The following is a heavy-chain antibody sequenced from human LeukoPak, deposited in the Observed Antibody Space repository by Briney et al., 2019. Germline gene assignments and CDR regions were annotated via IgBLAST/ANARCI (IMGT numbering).Heavy chain of an antibody. J-gene: IGHJ6*03. CDR1: VYTLTSYY. V-gene: IGHV1-46*01. CDR3: ATESIGYCSGGICFSARYYYMDV. Sequence: APVKISCTASVYTLTSYYMPCVRHTPRHGLEWRGIINPSGGSTSYAQKFQGRVTMTRDMSTSAVYMELSSLRSEDTGVYYCATESIGYCSGGICFSARYYYMDVWGKGTTVTVSS. CDR2: INPSGGST. D-gene: IGHD2-15*01.